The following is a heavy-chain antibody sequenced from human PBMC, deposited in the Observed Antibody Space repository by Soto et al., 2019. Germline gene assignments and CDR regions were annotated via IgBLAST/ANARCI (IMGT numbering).Heavy chain of an antibody. CDR1: GFTFSNYA. J-gene: IGHJ4*02. D-gene: IGHD3-10*01. CDR2: TSDDESRR. Sequence: HLVESGGGVVQPGRSLRLSCAASGFTFSNYAMHWVRQAPGKGLEWMAITSDDESRRYYADSVRGRFTISRDNSKNTLYLEMISLRDEDTALFYCARGSGSGSFLIDYWGQGILVTVSS. V-gene: IGHV3-30*04. CDR3: ARGSGSGSFLIDY.